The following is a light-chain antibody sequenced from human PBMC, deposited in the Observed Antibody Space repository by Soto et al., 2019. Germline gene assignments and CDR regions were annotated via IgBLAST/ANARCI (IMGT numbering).Light chain of an antibody. J-gene: IGKJ5*01. CDR1: QSVFSY. CDR3: QQRSSWIT. V-gene: IGKV3-11*01. CDR2: DAS. Sequence: EIVLTQSPATLSLSPGDRATLSRRASQSVFSYLAWYQQXPGQAPRPLIYDASNRATGTPARIGGSWSGTVLTLTINSLEPEDVAFYYCQQRSSWITFRQGTRLEIK.